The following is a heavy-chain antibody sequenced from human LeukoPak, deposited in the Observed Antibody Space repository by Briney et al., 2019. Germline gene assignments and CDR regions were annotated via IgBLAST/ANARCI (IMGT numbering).Heavy chain of an antibody. CDR3: ARGRGEYKGGNY. Sequence: SETLSLTCTVSGGSISSSSYYWGWIRQPPGKGLEWIGSIHYSGSIYYNPSLKSRVTISVDTSKSQFSLKLSSVTAADTAVYYCARGRGEYKGGNYWGQGTLVTVSS. CDR2: IHYSGSI. CDR1: GGSISSSSYY. D-gene: IGHD5-24*01. J-gene: IGHJ4*02. V-gene: IGHV4-39*07.